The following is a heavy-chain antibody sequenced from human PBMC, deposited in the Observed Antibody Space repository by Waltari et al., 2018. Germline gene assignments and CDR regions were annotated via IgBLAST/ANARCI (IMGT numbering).Heavy chain of an antibody. CDR1: GFTFSTYA. Sequence: EARLEESGGGLEQPGKSLRLSCSASGFTFSTYAMTWVRQAPGKGLGWVSSNSDDGQTSFYADSVKGRCIISRDNSKSTLFLHLNSLRGDDTARYYCAKGIRATATYFYMDVWGKGTTVTVSS. J-gene: IGHJ6*03. CDR3: AKGIRATATYFYMDV. D-gene: IGHD3-10*01. CDR2: NSDDGQTS. V-gene: IGHV3-23*04.